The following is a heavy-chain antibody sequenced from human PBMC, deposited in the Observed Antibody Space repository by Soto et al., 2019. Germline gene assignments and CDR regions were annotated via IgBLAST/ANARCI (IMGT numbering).Heavy chain of an antibody. D-gene: IGHD2-2*01. CDR3: ARLVVVVPVAND. CDR1: GGSISYNSYY. Sequence: PXETLTLTCSVSGGSISYNSYYWGWIRQPPGKGLEWVGVIFYTGTTYYSPSLKDRVTISVDTSKNSFSLNLTSVTAADTAVYFCARLVVVVPVANDWGQGPLVTVSS. V-gene: IGHV4-39*02. J-gene: IGHJ4*02. CDR2: IFYTGTT.